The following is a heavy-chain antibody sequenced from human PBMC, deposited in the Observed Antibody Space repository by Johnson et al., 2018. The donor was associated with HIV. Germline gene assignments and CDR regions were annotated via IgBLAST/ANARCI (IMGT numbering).Heavy chain of an antibody. J-gene: IGHJ3*02. CDR3: AKDGIVATGYDAFDI. CDR1: GFTFDDYA. D-gene: IGHD5-12*01. Sequence: VQLVESGGGLVQPGGSLRLSCAASGFTFDDYAMHWVRQAPGKGLEWVSGISWNSGSIGYADSVKGLFTISRDNAKNSLYLQMNSLRAEDTALYYCAKDGIVATGYDAFDIWGQGTMVTVSS. V-gene: IGHV3-9*01. CDR2: ISWNSGSI.